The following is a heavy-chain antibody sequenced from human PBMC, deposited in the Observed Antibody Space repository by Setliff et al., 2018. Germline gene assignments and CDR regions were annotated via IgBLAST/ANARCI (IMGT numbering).Heavy chain of an antibody. CDR3: TRHEDRNKCTSSSCYRENDAFDV. D-gene: IGHD2-2*01. CDR2: IYPGDSDT. J-gene: IGHJ3*01. Sequence: PGESLKISCKASGYSFSNYWIGWVRQMPGKGLEWMGVIYPGDSDTRYSPSFQGQVTIPADKSINTAYLQWSSLKASDTAIYYCTRHEDRNKCTSSSCYRENDAFDVWGQGAMVTVSS. V-gene: IGHV5-51*01. CDR1: GYSFSNYW.